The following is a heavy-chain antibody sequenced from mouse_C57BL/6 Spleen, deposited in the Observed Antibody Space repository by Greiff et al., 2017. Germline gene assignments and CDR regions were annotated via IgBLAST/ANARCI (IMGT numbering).Heavy chain of an antibody. D-gene: IGHD2-4*01. V-gene: IGHV1-50*01. CDR1: GYTFTSYW. J-gene: IGHJ1*03. CDR3: ARGLRYFDV. Sequence: QVQLQQPGAELVKPGASVKLSCKASGYTFTSYWMQWVKQRPGQGLEWIGEIDPSDSYTNYNQKFKGKATLTVDTSSSTAYMQLSSLTSEDSAVYYCARGLRYFDVWGTGTTVTVPS. CDR2: IDPSDSYT.